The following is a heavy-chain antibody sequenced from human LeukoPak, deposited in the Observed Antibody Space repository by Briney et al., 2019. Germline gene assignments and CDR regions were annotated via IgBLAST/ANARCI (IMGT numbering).Heavy chain of an antibody. Sequence: GGSLRLSCADSGFTFSSYWMQSVRQAPGKGLMWVSRINSNGITTDYADSVKGRFTISRDNAKNTPHLQMNSLRDEDSAVYFCVRGIGYCSTTITCRDYWGQGTLVTVSS. CDR1: GFTFSSYW. J-gene: IGHJ4*02. CDR3: VRGIGYCSTTITCRDY. D-gene: IGHD2-2*01. V-gene: IGHV3-74*01. CDR2: INSNGITT.